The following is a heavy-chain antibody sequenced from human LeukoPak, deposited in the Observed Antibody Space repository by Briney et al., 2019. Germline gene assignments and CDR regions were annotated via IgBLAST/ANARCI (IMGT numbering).Heavy chain of an antibody. CDR2: ISGSGGST. D-gene: IGHD3-10*01. CDR3: AKIWYYFGSGSSRDIFDY. J-gene: IGHJ4*02. V-gene: IGHV3-23*01. Sequence: GGSLRLSCAASGFTCSSYAMSWVRQAPGKGLEWVSTISGSGGSTYYADSVKGRFTISRDNSKNTLYLQMNSLRAEDTAVYYCAKIWYYFGSGSSRDIFDYWGQGTLVTVSS. CDR1: GFTCSSYA.